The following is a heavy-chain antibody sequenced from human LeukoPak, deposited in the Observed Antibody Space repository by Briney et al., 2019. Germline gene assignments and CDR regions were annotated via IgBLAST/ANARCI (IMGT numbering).Heavy chain of an antibody. Sequence: YWIGWVRQLPGEGLEWIGIIYPGDSDTRYSPSFQGQVTISADKSISTAYLQWSSLKASDTAIYYCARPHYGDHGRLLWGQGTQVTVSS. CDR3: ARPHYGDHGRLL. D-gene: IGHD4-17*01. CDR2: IYPGDSDT. CDR1: YW. V-gene: IGHV5-51*01. J-gene: IGHJ4*02.